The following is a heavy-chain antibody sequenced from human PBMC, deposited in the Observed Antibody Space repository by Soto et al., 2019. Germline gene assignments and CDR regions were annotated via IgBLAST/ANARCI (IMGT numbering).Heavy chain of an antibody. D-gene: IGHD6-13*01. CDR1: GGSFSGYY. Sequence: QVQLQQWGAGLLKPSETLSRTCAVYGGSFSGYYWSWIRQPPGKGLEWIGEINHSGSTNYNPSLKSRVTISVDTSKNQFSLKLSSVTAADTAVYYCAPRRGIAAVTSEPDYWGQGTLVTVSS. CDR2: INHSGST. J-gene: IGHJ4*02. CDR3: APRRGIAAVTSEPDY. V-gene: IGHV4-34*01.